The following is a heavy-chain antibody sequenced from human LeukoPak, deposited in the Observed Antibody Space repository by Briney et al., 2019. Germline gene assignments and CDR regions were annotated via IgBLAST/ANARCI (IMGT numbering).Heavy chain of an antibody. Sequence: SETLSLTCTVSGGSISSYCWSWIRQPAGKGLEWIGRIYTSGSTNYNPSLKSRVTMSVDTSKNQFSLKLSSVTAADTAVYYCASLGDSSGWYSDAFDIWGQGTMVTVSS. J-gene: IGHJ3*02. CDR2: IYTSGST. D-gene: IGHD6-19*01. CDR3: ASLGDSSGWYSDAFDI. V-gene: IGHV4-4*07. CDR1: GGSISSYC.